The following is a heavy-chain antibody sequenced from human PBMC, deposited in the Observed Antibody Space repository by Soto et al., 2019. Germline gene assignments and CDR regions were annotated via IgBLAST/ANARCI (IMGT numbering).Heavy chain of an antibody. CDR2: VYYRGRS. CDR1: GGSVTNSSYY. CDR3: VSQRTTVPTQAYFDY. V-gene: IGHV4-39*01. J-gene: IGHJ4*02. Sequence: SEALSLTCTVSGGSVTNSSYYWGWIRQSPGKGLEWIGSVYYRGRSYSKSSVKSRVTISVDTSKNRFSLSLNSVTASDTAVYFCVSQRTTVPTQAYFDYWGPGALVTVS. D-gene: IGHD4-17*01.